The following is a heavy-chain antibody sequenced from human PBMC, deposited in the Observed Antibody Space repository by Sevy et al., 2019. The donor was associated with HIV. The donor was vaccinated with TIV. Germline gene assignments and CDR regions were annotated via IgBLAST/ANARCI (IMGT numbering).Heavy chain of an antibody. CDR3: ARRAMIVEHNDAGYYYRMDV. D-gene: IGHD3-22*01. V-gene: IGHV3-30*04. CDR2: ISYDGSKK. Sequence: GGSLRLSCAASGFTFSSYAMHWVRQAPGKGLEWVAVISYDGSKKYYADSVKGRFTISRDKSKNTRYLQMHSLRAEDTPVYYGARRAMIVEHNDAGYYYRMDVWRQGTTVTVSS. J-gene: IGHJ6*02. CDR1: GFTFSSYA.